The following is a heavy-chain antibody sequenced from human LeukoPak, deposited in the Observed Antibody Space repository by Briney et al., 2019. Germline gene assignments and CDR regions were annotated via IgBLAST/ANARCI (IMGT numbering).Heavy chain of an antibody. V-gene: IGHV3-23*01. CDR3: ARGISGQYQLLWANYYGMDV. J-gene: IGHJ6*02. CDR1: KFNFNNYG. CDR2: ISGSAYST. Sequence: GGSLRLSCATSKFNFNNYGMTWIRQAPGKGLEWVASISGSAYSTQYADSVKGRFTISRDNSKNTLYLQMNSLRAEDTAVYYCARGISGQYQLLWANYYGMDVWGQGTTVTVSS. D-gene: IGHD2-2*01.